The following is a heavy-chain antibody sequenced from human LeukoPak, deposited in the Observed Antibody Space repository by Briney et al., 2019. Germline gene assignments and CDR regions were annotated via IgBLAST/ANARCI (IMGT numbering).Heavy chain of an antibody. CDR3: ARRGYNYGLSAFDI. J-gene: IGHJ3*02. V-gene: IGHV4-59*01. D-gene: IGHD5-18*01. CDR2: IYYSGST. CDR1: GGSFSSYY. Sequence: SETLSLTCAVYGGSFSSYYWSWIRQPPGKGLEWIGYIYYSGSTNYNPSLKSRVTISVDTSKNQFSLKLSSVTAADTAVYYCARRGYNYGLSAFDIWGQGTMVTVSS.